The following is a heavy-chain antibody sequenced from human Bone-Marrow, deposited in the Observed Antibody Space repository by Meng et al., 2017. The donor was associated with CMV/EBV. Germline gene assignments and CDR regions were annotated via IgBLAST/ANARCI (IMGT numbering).Heavy chain of an antibody. CDR1: GFTFSNYA. J-gene: IGHJ4*02. D-gene: IGHD3-16*01. CDR2: ISSRSSVI. Sequence: GESLKISCAASGFTFSNYAVHWVRQAPGKGLEWVSYISSRSSVIDYADSVKGRFTISRDNAKNSLYLQMNSLRAEDTAVYYCAKLGVGGGVYWGQGTLVTVSS. V-gene: IGHV3-48*04. CDR3: AKLGVGGGVY.